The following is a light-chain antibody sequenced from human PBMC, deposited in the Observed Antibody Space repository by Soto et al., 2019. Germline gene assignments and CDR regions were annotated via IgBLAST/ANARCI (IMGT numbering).Light chain of an antibody. V-gene: IGKV3-11*01. CDR1: QSVNNF. J-gene: IGKJ1*01. CDR3: QQRRNWPPT. Sequence: EIVFTQSPARGALWPGESRTLACRASQSVNNFLAWYQQRPGQAPRLLMYEASNRATGVPARFSGSGSGTDFTLTISSLEPEDFAIYYCQQRRNWPPTFGQGTKVDIK. CDR2: EAS.